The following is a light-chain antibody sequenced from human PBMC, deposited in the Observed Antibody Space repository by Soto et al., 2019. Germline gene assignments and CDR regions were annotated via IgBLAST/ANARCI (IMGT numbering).Light chain of an antibody. CDR1: QRVSRSY. CDR3: QQYSSTPHT. CDR2: GPG. J-gene: IGKJ2*01. V-gene: IGKV3-20*01. Sequence: EIVLTQSPGTLSLSPGQRATLSCRASQRVSRSYLAWYQHKGGQAPRLLMFGPGSRATGIPDRFSGTGSGTDFTLIINRLEPEDFAVYYCQQYSSTPHTFGQGTKLEIK.